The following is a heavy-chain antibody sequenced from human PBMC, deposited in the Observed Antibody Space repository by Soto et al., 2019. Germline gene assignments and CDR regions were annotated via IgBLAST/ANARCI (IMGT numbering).Heavy chain of an antibody. D-gene: IGHD3-22*01. CDR1: GGTFSSYT. CDR2: IIPILGIA. J-gene: IGHJ6*02. V-gene: IGHV1-69*04. Sequence: ASVKVSCKASGGTFSSYTISWVRQAPGQGLEWMGRIIPILGIANYAQKFQGRVTITADKSTSTAYMELSSLRSDDTAVYYCARDLGDSSGYYYRLYYYYYGMDVWGQGTTVTVSS. CDR3: ARDLGDSSGYYYRLYYYYYGMDV.